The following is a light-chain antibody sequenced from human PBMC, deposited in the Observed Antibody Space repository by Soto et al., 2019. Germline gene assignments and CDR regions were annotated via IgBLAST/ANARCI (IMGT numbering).Light chain of an antibody. CDR2: AAS. CDR3: QQLLSYPIT. CDR1: QGISTY. Sequence: DIQLTQSPSFLSASVGDRVTITCRASQGISTYLAWYQRKPGKAPKLLIYAASTLQSGVPLSFSGSGSGTSFTLTISSLQPEDFATYYCQQLLSYPITFGQGTRLEIK. V-gene: IGKV1-9*01. J-gene: IGKJ5*01.